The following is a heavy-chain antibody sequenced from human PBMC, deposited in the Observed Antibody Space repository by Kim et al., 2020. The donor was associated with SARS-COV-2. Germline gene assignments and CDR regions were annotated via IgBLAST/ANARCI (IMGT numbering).Heavy chain of an antibody. V-gene: IGHV1-69*13. CDR3: ARDGYKRAGYYFDY. Sequence: SVKVSCKASGGTFSSYAISWVRQAPGQGLEWMGGIIPIFGTANYAQKFQGRVTITADESTSTAYMELSSLRSENTAVYYCARDGYKRAGYYFDYWGQGTLVTVSS. CDR1: GGTFSSYA. J-gene: IGHJ4*02. CDR2: IIPIFGTA. D-gene: IGHD5-12*01.